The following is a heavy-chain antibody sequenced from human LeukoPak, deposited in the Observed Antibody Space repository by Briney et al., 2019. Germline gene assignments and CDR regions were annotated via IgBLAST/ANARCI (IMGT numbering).Heavy chain of an antibody. D-gene: IGHD3-16*02. V-gene: IGHV4-30-4*07. Sequence: SETLSLTCEVSGDSLSSGGYSWSWIRQPPGKGLEWIGYIRYSGSTYYNPSLKSRLTMSVEASKTQFPLRLSSVTAADTAVYYCARDENGYVWGSFRAWGQGTLVTVSS. CDR1: GDSLSSGGYS. CDR3: ARDENGYVWGSFRA. J-gene: IGHJ5*02. CDR2: IRYSGST.